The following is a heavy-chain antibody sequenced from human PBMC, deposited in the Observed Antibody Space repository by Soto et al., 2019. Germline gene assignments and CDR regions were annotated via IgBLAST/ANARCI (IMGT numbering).Heavy chain of an antibody. D-gene: IGHD3-16*01. V-gene: IGHV3-15*01. Sequence: EVQLVESGGGLVKPGGSLRLSCAASGFTFSNAWMSWVRQAPGKGLEWVGRIKSKTDGGTTDYAAPVKGRFTISRDDSKNTLYLQMNSLKTEDTAVYYCTTDLWAPFPLYYYYGMDVWGQGTTVTVSS. J-gene: IGHJ6*02. CDR2: IKSKTDGGTT. CDR3: TTDLWAPFPLYYYYGMDV. CDR1: GFTFSNAW.